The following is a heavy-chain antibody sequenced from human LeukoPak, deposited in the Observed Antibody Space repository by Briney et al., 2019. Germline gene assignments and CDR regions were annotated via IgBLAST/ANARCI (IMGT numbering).Heavy chain of an antibody. D-gene: IGHD4-17*01. CDR1: GGSFSNYF. CDR2: ISLSGTI. V-gene: IGHV4-34*01. Sequence: PSETLSLTCTVSGGSFSNYFWTWIRQPPGKGLEWIGEISLSGTIKYNPSLKSRVTISVDTSKNQFSLKLSTVTAADTAVYYCALSTTTVTTRTLDYWGQGALVIVS. J-gene: IGHJ4*02. CDR3: ALSTTTVTTRTLDY.